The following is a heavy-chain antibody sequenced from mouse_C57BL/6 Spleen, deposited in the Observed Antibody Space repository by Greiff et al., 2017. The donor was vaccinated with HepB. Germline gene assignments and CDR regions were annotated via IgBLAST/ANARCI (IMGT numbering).Heavy chain of an antibody. CDR3: ARLGELGRGRDY. D-gene: IGHD4-1*01. Sequence: QVQLQQSGPELVKPGASVKISCKASGYAFSSSWMNWVKQRPGKGLEWIGRIYPGDGDTNYNGKFKGKATLTADKSSSTAYMQLSSLTSEDSAVYFCARLGELGRGRDYWGQGTTLTVSS. CDR2: IYPGDGDT. J-gene: IGHJ2*01. V-gene: IGHV1-82*01. CDR1: GYAFSSSW.